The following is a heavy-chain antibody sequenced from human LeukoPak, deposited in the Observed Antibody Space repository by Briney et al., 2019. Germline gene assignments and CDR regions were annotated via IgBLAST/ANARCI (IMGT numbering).Heavy chain of an antibody. CDR2: INDSGRT. J-gene: IGHJ6*03. V-gene: IGHV4-34*01. Sequence: SETLSLTCAVYCGSFSNYYWRWIRQTPGKGMEWIGEINDSGRTNYNPSLMSRVTVSVDTSKNQFSLRLTSVTATDTAVYYCARRWNYGRNYYIDVWGKGAAVSVS. D-gene: IGHD1-7*01. CDR3: ARRWNYGRNYYIDV. CDR1: CGSFSNYY.